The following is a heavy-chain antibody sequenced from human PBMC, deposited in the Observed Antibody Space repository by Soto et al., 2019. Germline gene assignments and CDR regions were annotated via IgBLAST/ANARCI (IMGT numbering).Heavy chain of an antibody. Sequence: GASVKVSCKASGYTFTSYGISWVRQAPGQGLEWMGWISAYNGNTNYAQKLQGRVTMTTDTSTSTAYMELRSLRSDDTAVYYCARSSTHYYDSSGLFDYWGQGTLVTVSS. J-gene: IGHJ4*02. CDR3: ARSSTHYYDSSGLFDY. CDR1: GYTFTSYG. V-gene: IGHV1-18*01. CDR2: ISAYNGNT. D-gene: IGHD3-22*01.